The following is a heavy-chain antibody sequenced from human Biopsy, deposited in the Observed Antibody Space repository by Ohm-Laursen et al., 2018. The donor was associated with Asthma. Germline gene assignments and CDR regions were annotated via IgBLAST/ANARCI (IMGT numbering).Heavy chain of an antibody. V-gene: IGHV3-30*18. J-gene: IGHJ4*02. CDR3: AKRRGYSGHDNDY. CDR2: ISYDGNHK. D-gene: IGHD5-12*01. CDR1: GFMFRSFG. Sequence: SLRLSCAAPGFMFRSFGMHWVRQAPGKGLEWVAVISYDGNHKFYEDSVRGRFTISRDNSRNTLYLQMNSLRTEDTAVYYCAKRRGYSGHDNDYWGQGTLVIVSS.